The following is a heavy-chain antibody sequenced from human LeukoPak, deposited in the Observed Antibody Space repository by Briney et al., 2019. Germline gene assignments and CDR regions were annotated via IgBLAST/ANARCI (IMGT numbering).Heavy chain of an antibody. D-gene: IGHD3-10*01. CDR3: ARDRIRGVIITSSVPFGY. J-gene: IGHJ4*02. Sequence: GGSLRLSCAASGFTFSDYYMSWIRQAPGKGLEWVSYISSSSSYTNYADSVKGRFTISRDNAKNSLYLQMNSLRAEDTAVYYCARDRIRGVIITSSVPFGYWGQGTLVTVSS. V-gene: IGHV3-11*06. CDR2: ISSSSSYT. CDR1: GFTFSDYY.